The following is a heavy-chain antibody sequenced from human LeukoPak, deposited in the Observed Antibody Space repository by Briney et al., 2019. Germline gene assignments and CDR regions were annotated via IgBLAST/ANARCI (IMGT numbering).Heavy chain of an antibody. D-gene: IGHD3-3*01. CDR2: ISYSGTT. J-gene: IGHJ4*02. CDR3: ARDPDFWSGYYNFDY. V-gene: IGHV4-39*06. Sequence: PSETLSLTCTVSGGSISSTSYYWGWIRQPPGKGLEWIGSISYSGTTYYNPSLKSRVTISVDTSKDQFPLKLNSVTAADTAVYYCARDPDFWSGYYNFDYWGQGTLVTVSS. CDR1: GGSISSTSYY.